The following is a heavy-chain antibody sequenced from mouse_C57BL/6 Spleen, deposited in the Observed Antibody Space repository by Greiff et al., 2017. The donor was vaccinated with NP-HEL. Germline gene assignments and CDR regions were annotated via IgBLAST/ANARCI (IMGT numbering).Heavy chain of an antibody. CDR1: GYAFSSYW. CDR2: IYPGDGDT. CDR3: ARDPHYYGSSDYYFDY. D-gene: IGHD1-1*01. V-gene: IGHV1-80*01. Sequence: QVQLKQSGAELVKPGASVKISCKASGYAFSSYWMNWVKQRPGKGLEWIGQIYPGDGDTNYNGKFKGKATLTADKSSSTAYMQLSSLTSEDSAVYFCARDPHYYGSSDYYFDYWGQGTTLTVSS. J-gene: IGHJ2*01.